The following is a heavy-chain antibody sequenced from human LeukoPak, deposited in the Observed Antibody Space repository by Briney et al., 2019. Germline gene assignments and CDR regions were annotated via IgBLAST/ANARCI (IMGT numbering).Heavy chain of an antibody. D-gene: IGHD1-26*01. CDR2: ISRSGST. V-gene: IGHV4-38-2*02. CDR1: GYSISSGYY. CDR3: ARLALQEVGATQTYYLDY. J-gene: IGHJ4*02. Sequence: SETLSLTCTVSGYSISSGYYWGWIRQPPGKGLDWIGSISRSGSTNYNPSLKSRVTISVDTSKIQFSLKLSSVTAADTAVYYCARLALQEVGATQTYYLDYWGQGTLVTVSS.